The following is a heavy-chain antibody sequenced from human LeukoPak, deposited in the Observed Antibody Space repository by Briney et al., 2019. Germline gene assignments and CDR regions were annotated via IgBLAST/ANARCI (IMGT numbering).Heavy chain of an antibody. V-gene: IGHV4-59*01. CDR1: GGSISGYY. J-gene: IGHJ4*02. CDR2: IYKRGSGTT. D-gene: IGHD3-22*01. CDR3: ARARAWHDTSGFYFDY. Sequence: SETLSLTCTVSGGSISGYYCFWIRQPPGKGLESIGYIYKRGSGTTNYSPSLKSRVIISVDTAKNQFSLKLSSVTVADTAVYYCARARAWHDTSGFYFDYWGQGSQVTVAS.